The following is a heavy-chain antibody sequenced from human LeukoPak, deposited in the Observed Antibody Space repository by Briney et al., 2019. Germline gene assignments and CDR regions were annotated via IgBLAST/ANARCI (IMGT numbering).Heavy chain of an antibody. J-gene: IGHJ6*02. CDR1: GFTFSSYA. CDR3: AKLPSRLLWFNYYGMDV. CDR2: ISGSGGST. V-gene: IGHV3-23*01. D-gene: IGHD3-10*01. Sequence: GGSLRLSCAASGFTFSSYAMSWVRQAPGKGLEWVSAISGSGGSTYYADSVKGRSTISRDNSKNTLYLQMNSLRAEDTAVYYCAKLPSRLLWFNYYGMDVWGQGTTVTVSS.